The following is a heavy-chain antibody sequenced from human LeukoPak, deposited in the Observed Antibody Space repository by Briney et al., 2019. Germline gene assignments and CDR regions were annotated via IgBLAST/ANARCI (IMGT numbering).Heavy chain of an antibody. CDR3: ATLEEPDY. V-gene: IGHV3-48*01. CDR1: GFTFSSYS. CDR2: ISSSSSTI. J-gene: IGHJ4*02. Sequence: GGSLRLSCAASGFTFSSYSMNWVRQAPGKGLEWVSYISSSSSTIYYADSVKGRFTISRDNAKNSLYLQMNSLRAEDTAVYYCATLEEPDYWGQGTLVTVSS. D-gene: IGHD1-14*01.